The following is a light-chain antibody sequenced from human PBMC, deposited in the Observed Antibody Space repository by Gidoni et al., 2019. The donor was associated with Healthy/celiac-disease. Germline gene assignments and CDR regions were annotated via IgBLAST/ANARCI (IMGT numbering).Light chain of an antibody. J-gene: IGKJ3*01. Sequence: DIVMTPSPDSLAVSLGERATINRKSSQSVLYSSNNKNYLAWYQQKPGQPPKLPIDWASTRESGVPDRFSGSGSGTDFTLTISSLQAEDVAVYYCQQYYSTPLTFXPXTKVDIK. CDR1: QSVLYSSNNKNY. CDR2: WAS. V-gene: IGKV4-1*01. CDR3: QQYYSTPLT.